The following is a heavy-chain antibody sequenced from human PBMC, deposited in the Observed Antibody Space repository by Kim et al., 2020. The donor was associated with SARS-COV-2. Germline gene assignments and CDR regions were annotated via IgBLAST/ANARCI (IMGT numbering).Heavy chain of an antibody. CDR2: INQDGSVK. V-gene: IGHV3-7*01. CDR1: GFTFTNYW. CDR3: ARIGYSSSSFDY. J-gene: IGHJ4*02. Sequence: GGSLRLSCAASGFTFTNYWMSWVRQAPGKGLEWVANINQDGSVKYFVDSVKGRFTLSRDNAKNSLSLQMNSLRDDDTAVYHCARIGYSSSSFDYWGQGTLVTATS. D-gene: IGHD2-15*01.